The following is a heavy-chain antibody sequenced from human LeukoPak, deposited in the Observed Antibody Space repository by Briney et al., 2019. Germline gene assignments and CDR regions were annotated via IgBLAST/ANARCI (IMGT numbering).Heavy chain of an antibody. CDR3: ARGAYCSGGSCYLWGPGGNNWFDP. J-gene: IGHJ5*02. CDR1: GGSFSGYY. D-gene: IGHD2-15*01. Sequence: PSETLSLTCAVYGGSFSGYYWSWIRQPPGKGLEWIGEINHSGSTNYNPSLKSRVTISVDTSKNQFSLKLSSVTAADTAVYYCARGAYCSGGSCYLWGPGGNNWFDPWGQGTLVTVSS. V-gene: IGHV4-34*01. CDR2: INHSGST.